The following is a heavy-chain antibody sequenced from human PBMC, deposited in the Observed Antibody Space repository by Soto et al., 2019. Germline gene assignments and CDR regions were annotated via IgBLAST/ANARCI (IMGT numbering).Heavy chain of an antibody. V-gene: IGHV4-34*01. CDR3: ARDRMVRGVIGSFWFDS. Sequence: SETLSLTCAVYGGSFSGYYWSWIRQPPGKGLEWIGEINHSGSTNYNPSLMSRVTISVDTSKNQFSLKLSSVTAADTAVCYCARDRMVRGVIGSFWFDSWGQGTLVTVSS. J-gene: IGHJ5*01. CDR1: GGSFSGYY. D-gene: IGHD3-10*01. CDR2: INHSGST.